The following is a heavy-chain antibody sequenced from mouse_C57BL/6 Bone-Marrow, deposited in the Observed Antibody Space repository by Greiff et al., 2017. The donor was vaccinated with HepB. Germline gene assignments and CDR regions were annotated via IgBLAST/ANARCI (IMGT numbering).Heavy chain of an antibody. CDR2: ISSGSSTF. J-gene: IGHJ3*01. CDR3: ARLRRAWFAY. Sequence: EVKLVESGGGLVKPGGSLKLSCAASGFTFSDYGMHWVRQAPEKGLEWVAYISSGSSTFYYADTVKGRFTISRDNAKNTLFLQMTSLRSEDTAMYYCARLRRAWFAYWGQGTLVTVSA. D-gene: IGHD2-4*01. V-gene: IGHV5-17*01. CDR1: GFTFSDYG.